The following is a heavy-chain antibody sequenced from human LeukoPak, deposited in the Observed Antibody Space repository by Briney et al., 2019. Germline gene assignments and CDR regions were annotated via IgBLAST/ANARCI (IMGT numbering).Heavy chain of an antibody. CDR2: ISGNGGST. Sequence: GGSLRLSCSASGFTFSNYAMYWVRQAPGKGLDFVSGISGNGGSTYYAASVKGRFTISRDNSKNTLYLQMSSLRAEDAAVYYCVKDLVGATSFWGQGTLVTVSS. V-gene: IGHV3-64D*06. CDR3: VKDLVGATSF. J-gene: IGHJ4*02. CDR1: GFTFSNYA. D-gene: IGHD1-26*01.